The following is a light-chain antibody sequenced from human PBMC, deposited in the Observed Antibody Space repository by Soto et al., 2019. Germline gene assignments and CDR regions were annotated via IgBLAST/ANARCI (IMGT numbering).Light chain of an antibody. V-gene: IGKV1-5*03. Sequence: DIQMTQSPSTLSGSVGDSVTITCRASQTISSWLAWYQQKPGKAPKLLIYKASTLKSGVPSRFSGSGSGTEFTLTIRRLQPDEFATYYCQHYNSYSEAVGQGTKGAIK. J-gene: IGKJ1*01. CDR1: QTISSW. CDR2: KAS. CDR3: QHYNSYSEA.